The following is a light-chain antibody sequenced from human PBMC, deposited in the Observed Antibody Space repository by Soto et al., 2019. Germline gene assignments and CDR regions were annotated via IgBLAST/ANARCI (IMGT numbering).Light chain of an antibody. CDR1: QSVTSN. CDR3: QQYNNWPLFS. Sequence: ETVMTQSPATLSVSPGERATLSCRASQSVTSNLAWYQQKPGQAPRLLIYGASTRATGIPARFSGSGSGTEFTLTISSLQPEDFAAYYCQQYNNWPLFSFGPGTKLEI. J-gene: IGKJ2*03. CDR2: GAS. V-gene: IGKV3-15*01.